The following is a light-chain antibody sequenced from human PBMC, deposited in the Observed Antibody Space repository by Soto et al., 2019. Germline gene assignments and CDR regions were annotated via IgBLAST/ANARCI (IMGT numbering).Light chain of an antibody. CDR2: DAS. Sequence: EIVLTQSPATLSLSPGERATLSCRASQSVTSYLAWYQQKPGQAPRLLIYDASNRATDIPARFSGSGSGPAFTLTISSLGPAYFADYYCQHHNSCPPTFGGGTKMEI. CDR3: QHHNSCPPT. CDR1: QSVTSY. V-gene: IGKV3-11*01. J-gene: IGKJ4*01.